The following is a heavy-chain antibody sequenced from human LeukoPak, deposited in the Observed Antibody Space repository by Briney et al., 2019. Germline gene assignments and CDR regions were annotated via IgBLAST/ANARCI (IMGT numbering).Heavy chain of an antibody. CDR1: GGSFSGYY. D-gene: IGHD2-2*01. Sequence: SETLSLTCAVYGGSFSGYYWSWIRQPPGEGLEWIGEINHSGSTNYNPSIKSRVTISVDSSTNQSSLKLSSVTAADTAVYYCARDSYCSSTSCSPIDYWGQGTLVTVSS. CDR2: INHSGST. V-gene: IGHV4-34*01. J-gene: IGHJ4*02. CDR3: ARDSYCSSTSCSPIDY.